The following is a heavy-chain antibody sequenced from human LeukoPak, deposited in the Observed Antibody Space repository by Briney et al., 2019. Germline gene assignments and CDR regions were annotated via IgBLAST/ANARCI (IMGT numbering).Heavy chain of an antibody. CDR3: ARGMVRGVIYGMDV. D-gene: IGHD3-10*01. CDR1: GDSVSSTSAA. J-gene: IGHJ6*02. Sequence: SQTLSLTCAISGDSVSSTSAAWNWIRQSPSRGLEWLGRTYYRSRWYNDYAVSVQSRITINPDTSKNQFSLKLSSVTAADTAVYYCARGMVRGVIYGMDVWGQGTTVTVSS. V-gene: IGHV6-1*01. CDR2: TYYRSRWYN.